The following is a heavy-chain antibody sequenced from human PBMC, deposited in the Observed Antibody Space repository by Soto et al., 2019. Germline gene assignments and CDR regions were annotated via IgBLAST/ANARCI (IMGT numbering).Heavy chain of an antibody. J-gene: IGHJ4*01. D-gene: IGHD2-21*01. CDR2: MYHSGGT. CDR1: SCFLSRGYY. CDR3: ERDWHIDGHNGGYFGY. V-gene: IGHV4-38-2*02. Sequence: SEDLCDTWPGSSCFLSRGYYLGWIRQLPRKGLEWIGSMYHSGGTYYNPSLQSRVTISVDTSKDQFHLKLSPVTAADTAVSYCERDWHIDGHNGGYFGYSCHGSVVSGS.